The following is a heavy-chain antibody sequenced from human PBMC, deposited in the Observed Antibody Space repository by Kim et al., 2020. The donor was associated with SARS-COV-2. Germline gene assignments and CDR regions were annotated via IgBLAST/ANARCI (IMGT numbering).Heavy chain of an antibody. Sequence: GGSLRLSCAASGFTFSSYWMHWVRQAPGKGLVWVSRINSDGSSTSYADSVKGRFTISRDNAKNTLYLQMNSLRAEDTAVYYCARVEVRYFGWLLDCWGMDVWGQGTTVTVSS. CDR3: ARVEVRYFGWLLDCWGMDV. J-gene: IGHJ6*02. CDR2: INSDGSST. CDR1: GFTFSSYW. V-gene: IGHV3-74*01. D-gene: IGHD3-9*01.